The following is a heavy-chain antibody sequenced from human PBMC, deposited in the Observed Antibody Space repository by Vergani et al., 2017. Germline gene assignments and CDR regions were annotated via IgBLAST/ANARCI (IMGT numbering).Heavy chain of an antibody. Sequence: QVQLQESGPGLVKPSETLSLTCTVSGGSISSYYWSWIRQPPGKGLEWIGYIYYSGSTNYNPSLKSRVTISVATSKNQFSMKLSAVPAADPAVYYCALTVVAATLDSYAEKKNTPTGYYFDDWGQGTLVTVSS. D-gene: IGHD2-15*01. CDR2: IYYSGST. V-gene: IGHV4-59*01. CDR3: ALTVVAATLDSYAEKKNTPTGYYFDD. J-gene: IGHJ4*02. CDR1: GGSISSYY.